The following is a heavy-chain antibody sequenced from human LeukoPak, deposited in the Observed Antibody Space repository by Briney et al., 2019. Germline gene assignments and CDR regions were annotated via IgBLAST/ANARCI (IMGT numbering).Heavy chain of an antibody. J-gene: IGHJ5*02. Sequence: GGSLRLSCAASGFTFSSYWMSWVRQAPGEGLEWVANIKQDGSEKYYVDSVKGRFTISRDNAKNSLYLQMNSLRAEDTAVYYCAREELLWFGDPNWFDPWGQGTLVTVSS. CDR3: AREELLWFGDPNWFDP. D-gene: IGHD3-10*01. CDR2: IKQDGSEK. V-gene: IGHV3-7*03. CDR1: GFTFSSYW.